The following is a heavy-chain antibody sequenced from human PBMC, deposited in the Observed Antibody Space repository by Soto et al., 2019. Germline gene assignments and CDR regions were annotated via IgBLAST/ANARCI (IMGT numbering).Heavy chain of an antibody. Sequence: GGSLRLSCAASGFTFSSYGMHWVRQAPGKGLEWGAVISYDGSNKYYADSVKGRFTISRDNSKNTLYLQMNSLRAEDTAVYYCAKVQIAAAGIERAEYFQHWGQGTLVTVSS. V-gene: IGHV3-30*18. D-gene: IGHD6-13*01. CDR3: AKVQIAAAGIERAEYFQH. CDR2: ISYDGSNK. J-gene: IGHJ1*01. CDR1: GFTFSSYG.